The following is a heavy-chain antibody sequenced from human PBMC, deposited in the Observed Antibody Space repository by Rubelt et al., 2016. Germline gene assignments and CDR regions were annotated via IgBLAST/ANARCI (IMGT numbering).Heavy chain of an antibody. CDR3: ATEGEDHATSWNH. Sequence: QVQLVQSGAEVKKPGASVKVSCKTIGGSFNIHATTWVRRAPGQGFEWMGRIIPLLRATNYAQKFQDRATFTAEKSTNTAYMELTRLTSDDTGLYYCATEGEDHATSWNHWGQGTLVTVSS. D-gene: IGHD3-10*01. CDR1: GGSFNIHA. CDR2: IIPLLRAT. J-gene: IGHJ1*01. V-gene: IGHV1-69*09.